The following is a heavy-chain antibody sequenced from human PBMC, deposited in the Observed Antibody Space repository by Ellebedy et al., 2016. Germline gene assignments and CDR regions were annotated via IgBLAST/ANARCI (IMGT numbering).Heavy chain of an antibody. CDR3: ARKPSGWHADH. CDR1: GFTFSDHG. J-gene: IGHJ5*02. D-gene: IGHD6-19*01. Sequence: GGSLRLSCAVSGFTFSDHGMHWVRKAPDKGLAWVAVIWSAGSDEKYSGSVKGRFTISRDNSKNTLYLQMNSLRPEDTAVYYSARKPSGWHADHWGQGTLVTVSS. CDR2: IWSAGSDE. V-gene: IGHV3-33*01.